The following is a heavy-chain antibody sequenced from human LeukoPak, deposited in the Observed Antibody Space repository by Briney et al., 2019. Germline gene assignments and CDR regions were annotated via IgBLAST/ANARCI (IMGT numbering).Heavy chain of an antibody. D-gene: IGHD2-8*01. CDR3: AREILYAAAALGYFDY. V-gene: IGHV3-30-3*01. CDR1: GFTFSSYA. CDR2: ISYDGSNK. Sequence: GGSLRLSCAASGFTFSSYAMHWVRQAPGKGLEWVAVISYDGSNKYYADSVKGRFTISRDNSKNTLYLQMNSLRAEDTAVYYCAREILYAAAALGYFDYWGQGTLVTVSS. J-gene: IGHJ4*02.